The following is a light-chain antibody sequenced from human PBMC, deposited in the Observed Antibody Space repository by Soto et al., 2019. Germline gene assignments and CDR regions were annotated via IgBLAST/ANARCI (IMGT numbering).Light chain of an antibody. CDR1: QAVNTR. J-gene: IGKJ1*01. CDR3: HQRQSWPRT. CDR2: LAS. V-gene: IGKV3-11*01. Sequence: IVLTQSPATLSSFPGDRVTLYCRASQAVNTRLAWYQHKPGQAPRLLIYLASNRAAGVPARFSGSGSGTDFTLTISDVEPEDFAVYYCHQRQSWPRTFGQGTKVDIK.